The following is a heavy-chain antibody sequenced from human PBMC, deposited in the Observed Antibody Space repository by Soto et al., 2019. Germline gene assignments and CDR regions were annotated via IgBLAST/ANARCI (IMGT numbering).Heavy chain of an antibody. CDR3: ARHFFVPYGGNSVPYGMDV. D-gene: IGHD4-17*01. Sequence: PSETLSLTCTVSGGSISSSSFHWGWIRQPPGKGLEWIGSIYYSGSANYNPSLKSRVTISVDTSKNQFSLKLSSVTAADTAVYYCARHFFVPYGGNSVPYGMDVWGQGTTVTVSS. J-gene: IGHJ6*02. V-gene: IGHV4-39*01. CDR1: GGSISSSSFH. CDR2: IYYSGSA.